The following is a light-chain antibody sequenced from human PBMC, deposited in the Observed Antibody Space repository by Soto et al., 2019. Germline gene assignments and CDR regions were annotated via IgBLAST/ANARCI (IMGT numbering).Light chain of an antibody. V-gene: IGLV1-44*01. Sequence: QSVLTQPPSASGTPGQRVTISCSGSSSNIGSFNVNWYEQVPGTAPKVLIYSNNQRPSGVPDRFSGSKSDTSASLAISGLQSEDEADYYCAAWDGSLIRLLFGGGTKLTVL. CDR1: SSNIGSFN. CDR3: AAWDGSLIRLL. CDR2: SNN. J-gene: IGLJ2*01.